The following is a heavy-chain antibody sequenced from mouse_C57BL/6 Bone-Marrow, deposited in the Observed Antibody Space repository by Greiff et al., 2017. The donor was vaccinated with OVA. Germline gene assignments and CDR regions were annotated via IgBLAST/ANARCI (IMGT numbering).Heavy chain of an antibody. CDR1: GFTFNTYA. D-gene: IGHD2-4*01. CDR2: IRSKSSNYAT. V-gene: IGHV10-3*01. Sequence: DVMLVESGGGLVQPKGSLKLSCAASGFTFNTYAMHWVRQAPGKGLEWVARIRSKSSNYATYYADSVKDRFTISRDDSQSMLYLQMNNRKTEDTAMYYCVREGYYDYGYAMDYWGQGTSVTVSS. CDR3: VREGYYDYGYAMDY. J-gene: IGHJ4*01.